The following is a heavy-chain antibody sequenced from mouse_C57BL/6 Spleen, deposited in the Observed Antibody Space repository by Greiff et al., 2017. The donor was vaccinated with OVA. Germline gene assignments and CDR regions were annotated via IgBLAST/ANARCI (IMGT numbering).Heavy chain of an antibody. CDR3: ARGMEDWDVAWFAY. J-gene: IGHJ3*01. CDR1: GYTFTSYW. D-gene: IGHD4-1*01. CDR2: IHPNSGST. Sequence: QVQLQQPGAELVKPGASVKLSCKASGYTFTSYWMHWVKQRPGQGLEWIGMIHPNSGSTNYNEKFKSKATLTVDKSSSTAYMQLSSLTSEDSAVYYCARGMEDWDVAWFAYWGQGTLVTVSA. V-gene: IGHV1-64*01.